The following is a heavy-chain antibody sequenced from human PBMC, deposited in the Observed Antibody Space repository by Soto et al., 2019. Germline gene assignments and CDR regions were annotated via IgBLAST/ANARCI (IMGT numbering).Heavy chain of an antibody. J-gene: IGHJ4*02. D-gene: IGHD2-21*01. CDR3: AHRPAYCGGDCYAY. CDR1: GGSISSGGYY. V-gene: IGHV4-31*03. CDR2: IYYSGST. Sequence: SETLSLTCTVSGGSISSGGYYWSWIRQHPGKGLEWIGYIYYSGSTYYNPSLKSRVTISVDTSKNQFSLKLSSVTAADTATYYCAHRPAYCGGDCYAYWGQGTLVTVSS.